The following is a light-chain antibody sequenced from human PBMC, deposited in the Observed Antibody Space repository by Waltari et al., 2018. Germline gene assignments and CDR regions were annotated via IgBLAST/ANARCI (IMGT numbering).Light chain of an antibody. Sequence: QSVLTPPPSVSGAPGQRVTISCTGSSSNIGAGYDVHWYQQLPGTAPKLLIYGNSNRPSGVPDRFSGSKSGTSASLAITGLQAEDEADYYCQSYDSSLSGSNWVFGGGTKLTVL. CDR3: QSYDSSLSGSNWV. J-gene: IGLJ3*02. CDR1: SSNIGAGYD. V-gene: IGLV1-40*01. CDR2: GNS.